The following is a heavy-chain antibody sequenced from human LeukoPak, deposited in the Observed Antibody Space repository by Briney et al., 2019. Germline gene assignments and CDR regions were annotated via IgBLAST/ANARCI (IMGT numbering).Heavy chain of an antibody. D-gene: IGHD3-22*01. CDR2: ISQSART. CDR1: GGSISNDW. V-gene: IGHV4-4*02. Sequence: SETLSLTCAVTGGSISNDWWTWVRQPPGKGLEWIGEISQSARTNYNPSLKSRVTMSIDKSRNQFSLRMSSVTAADTAVYYCAGVRLGSSGFSEYFEHWGQGTLVTVSS. J-gene: IGHJ1*01. CDR3: AGVRLGSSGFSEYFEH.